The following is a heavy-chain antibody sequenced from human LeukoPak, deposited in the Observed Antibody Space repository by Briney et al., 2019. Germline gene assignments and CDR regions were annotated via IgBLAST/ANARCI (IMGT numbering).Heavy chain of an antibody. D-gene: IGHD3-10*01. J-gene: IGHJ4*02. CDR3: ASLRGRKFDY. CDR2: IIPIFGTA. Sequence: SVKVSCKASGGTFSSYAISWVRQAPGQGLGWMGGIIPIFGTANYAQKFQGRVTITTDESTSTAYMELSSLRSEDTAVYYCASLRGRKFDYWGQGTLVTVSS. V-gene: IGHV1-69*05. CDR1: GGTFSSYA.